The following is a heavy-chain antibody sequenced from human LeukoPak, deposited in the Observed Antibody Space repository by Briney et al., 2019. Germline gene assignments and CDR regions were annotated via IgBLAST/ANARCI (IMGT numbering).Heavy chain of an antibody. CDR3: TSRRYDLWSGYYDDD. CDR2: IRSKANSYAT. D-gene: IGHD3-3*01. J-gene: IGHJ4*02. V-gene: IGHV3-73*01. Sequence: PGGSLSLSCAASGFTFSGSAMHWVRQASGKGLEWVGRIRSKANSYATAYAASVKGRCTISRDDSKNTAYLQMNSLKTEDTAVYSCTSRRYDLWSGYYDDDWGQGTLVIVSS. CDR1: GFTFSGSA.